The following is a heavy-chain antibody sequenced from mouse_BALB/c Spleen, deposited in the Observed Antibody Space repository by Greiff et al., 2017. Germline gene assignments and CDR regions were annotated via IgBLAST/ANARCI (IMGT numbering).Heavy chain of an antibody. CDR3: AREGLRWSWFAY. Sequence: EVHLVESGGGLVKPGGSLKLSCAASGFTFSSYAMSWVRQTPEKRLEWVASISSGGSTYYPDSVKGRFTISRDNARNILYLQMSSLRSEDTAMYYCAREGLRWSWFAYWGQGTLVTVSA. J-gene: IGHJ3*01. CDR2: ISSGGST. CDR1: GFTFSSYA. V-gene: IGHV5-6-5*01. D-gene: IGHD2-1*01.